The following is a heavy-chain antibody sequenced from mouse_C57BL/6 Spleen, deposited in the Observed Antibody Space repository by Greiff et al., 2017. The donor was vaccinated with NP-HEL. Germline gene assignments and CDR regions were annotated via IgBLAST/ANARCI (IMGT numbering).Heavy chain of an antibody. D-gene: IGHD2-5*01. Sequence: VMLVESGPGLVAPSQSLSITCTVSGFSLTSYGVDWVRQSPGKGLEWLGVIWGVGSTNYNSALKSRLSISKDNSKSQVFLKMNSLQTDDTAMYYCASKGDSKAWFAYWGQWTLVTVSA. V-gene: IGHV2-6*01. J-gene: IGHJ3*01. CDR2: IWGVGST. CDR3: ASKGDSKAWFAY. CDR1: GFSLTSYG.